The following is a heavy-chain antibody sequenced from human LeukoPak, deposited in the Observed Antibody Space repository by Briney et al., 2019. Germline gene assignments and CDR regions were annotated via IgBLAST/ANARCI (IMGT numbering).Heavy chain of an antibody. D-gene: IGHD2-15*01. CDR2: IIPIFGTA. Sequence: AASVKVSCKASGGTFSSYAISWVRQAPGQGLEWMGGIIPIFGTANYAQKFQGRVTITADESTSTAYMELRSLSSDDTAVYYCGRGPKAGGPHHDMDVWGRGTTVTVSS. J-gene: IGHJ6*02. V-gene: IGHV1-69*13. CDR3: GRGPKAGGPHHDMDV. CDR1: GGTFSSYA.